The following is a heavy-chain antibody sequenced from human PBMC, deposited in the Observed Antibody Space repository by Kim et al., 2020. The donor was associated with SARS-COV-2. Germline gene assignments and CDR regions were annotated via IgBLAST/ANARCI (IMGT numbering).Heavy chain of an antibody. Sequence: YIYYADSVKGLFTISRDNAKNSQDLQMNSVRAEDTAVYYCSNGWYLSYFDYWGQGTLVTVSS. D-gene: IGHD6-19*01. CDR3: SNGWYLSYFDY. CDR2: YI. V-gene: IGHV3-21*01. J-gene: IGHJ4*02.